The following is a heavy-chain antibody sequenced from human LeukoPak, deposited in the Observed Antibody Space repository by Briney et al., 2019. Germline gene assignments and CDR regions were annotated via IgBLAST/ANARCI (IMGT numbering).Heavy chain of an antibody. CDR1: GGSFSGYY. Sequence: PSETLSLTCAVYGGSFSGYYWSWLRQPPAKGLEWIGEINHSGSTNYNPSLKSRVTISVDTSKNQFSLKLGSVTAADMAVYYCARSFLPFDYWRQGTMVTVSS. V-gene: IGHV4-34*01. CDR3: ARSFLPFDY. J-gene: IGHJ4*02. CDR2: INHSGST. D-gene: IGHD3-16*02.